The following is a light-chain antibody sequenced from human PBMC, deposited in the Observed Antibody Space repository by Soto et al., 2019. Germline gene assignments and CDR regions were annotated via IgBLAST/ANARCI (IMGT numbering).Light chain of an antibody. CDR2: DVS. J-gene: IGLJ2*01. CDR1: SSDVGGYNY. V-gene: IGLV2-14*01. CDR3: SSYTSSSTPVV. Sequence: QSALTQPASVSGSPGQSITISCTGTSSDVGGYNYVSWYQQHPGKAPKLMIYDVSNRPSGVSNRFSGSKSGNTASLTISGRQAEDGADYYCSSYTSSSTPVVFGGGTKLPVL.